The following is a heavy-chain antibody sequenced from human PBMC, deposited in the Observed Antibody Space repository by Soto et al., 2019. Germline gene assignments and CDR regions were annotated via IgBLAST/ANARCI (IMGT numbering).Heavy chain of an antibody. CDR2: IKQDEGEK. CDR1: GFTFSNYL. CDR3: AREQLAYGYFDF. Sequence: EVQLVESGGGLVQPGGSLRLSCAASGFTFSNYLMTWVRQAPGKGLEWVANIKQDEGEKYYVDSVNGRFTISRDNAKNTLYLQMNSLRAEDTAVYYCAREQLAYGYFDFWGQGTLVTVSS. J-gene: IGHJ4*02. V-gene: IGHV3-7*01. D-gene: IGHD6-13*01.